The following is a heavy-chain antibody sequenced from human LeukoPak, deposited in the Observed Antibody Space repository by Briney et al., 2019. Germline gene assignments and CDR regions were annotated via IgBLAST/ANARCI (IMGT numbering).Heavy chain of an antibody. Sequence: SETLSLTCAVYGGSFSGYYWSWIRQPPGKGLEWIGEINHSGSTNYNPSLKSRVTISVDTSKNQFSLKLSSVTAADTAVYYCARVKIGYCSSTSCYGFDYWGQGTLVTVS. V-gene: IGHV4-34*01. J-gene: IGHJ4*02. CDR1: GGSFSGYY. CDR3: ARVKIGYCSSTSCYGFDY. CDR2: INHSGST. D-gene: IGHD2-2*01.